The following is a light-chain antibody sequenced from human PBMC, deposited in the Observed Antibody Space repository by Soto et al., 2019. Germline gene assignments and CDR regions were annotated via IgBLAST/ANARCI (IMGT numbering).Light chain of an antibody. CDR1: SSDVGSYNL. Sequence: QSVLTQPASVSGSPGQSITISCTGISSDVGSYNLVSWYQQHPGKAPKVMIYEGSKRPSGVSNRFSGSKSGNTASLTISGLQAEDEADYYCCSYAGSSTYVFGTGTKVTV. CDR3: CSYAGSSTYV. CDR2: EGS. J-gene: IGLJ1*01. V-gene: IGLV2-23*01.